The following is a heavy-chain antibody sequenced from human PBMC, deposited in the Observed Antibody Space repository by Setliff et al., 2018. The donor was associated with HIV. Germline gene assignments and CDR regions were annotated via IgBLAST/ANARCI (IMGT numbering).Heavy chain of an antibody. CDR2: INVVNGNT. D-gene: IGHD3-22*01. V-gene: IGHV1-3*01. J-gene: IGHJ4*02. CDR3: AFDSRGYFSDPLDS. CDR1: GYSFTSHT. Sequence: ASVKVSCKASGYSFTSHTIHWVRRAPGQGLEWMGWINVVNGNTKYSQKFQDRVTISRDTSASTGYMELSRLSAEDTAVYYCAFDSRGYFSDPLDSWGQGTPVTVSS.